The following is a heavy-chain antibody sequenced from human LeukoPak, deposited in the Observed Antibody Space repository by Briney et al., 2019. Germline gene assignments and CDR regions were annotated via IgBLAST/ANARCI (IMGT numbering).Heavy chain of an antibody. J-gene: IGHJ5*02. D-gene: IGHD3-22*01. V-gene: IGHV1-18*01. CDR3: ARDEARYSSGYYPNWFDP. CDR2: ISAYNGNT. CDR1: GYTFTIYG. Sequence: ASVKVSFKASGYTFTIYGISWVRQAPGQGLEWMGWISAYNGNTNYAQKLQGRVTMTTDTSTSTAYMELRSLRSDDTAVYYCARDEARYSSGYYPNWFDPWGQGTLVTVSS.